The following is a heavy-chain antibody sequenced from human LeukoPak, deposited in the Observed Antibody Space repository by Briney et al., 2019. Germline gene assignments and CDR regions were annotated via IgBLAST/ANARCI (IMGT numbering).Heavy chain of an antibody. D-gene: IGHD3-22*01. CDR1: GFTFSTYG. CDR2: ISSNGGST. J-gene: IGHJ4*02. V-gene: IGHV3-64*01. CDR3: AKVPGSSGYRYNY. Sequence: GGSLRLSCAASGFTFSTYGMHWVRQAPGKGLEYVSAISSNGGSTYYANSVKGRFTISRDNSKNTLYLQMGSLRAEDMAVYYCAKVPGSSGYRYNYWGQGTLVTVSS.